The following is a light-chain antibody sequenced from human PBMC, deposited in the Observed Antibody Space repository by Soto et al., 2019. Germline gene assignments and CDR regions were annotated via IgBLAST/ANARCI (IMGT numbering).Light chain of an antibody. CDR3: SSWTSSTTQV. CDR1: SSDVGGYNF. J-gene: IGLJ3*02. Sequence: QSALTQPASVSGSPGKSITISCTGTSSDVGGYNFVSWYQQHPGKAPKLMIYEVNNRPSGVSNRFSGSKSGNTASLTISGLQAEDEADYYCSSWTSSTTQVLVGGTKLTVL. CDR2: EVN. V-gene: IGLV2-14*01.